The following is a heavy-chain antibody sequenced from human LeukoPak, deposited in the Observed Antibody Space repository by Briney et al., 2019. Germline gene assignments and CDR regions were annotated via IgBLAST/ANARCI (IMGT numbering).Heavy chain of an antibody. CDR2: IYYSGST. D-gene: IGHD5-18*01. CDR1: GGSFSGYY. V-gene: IGHV4-59*01. Sequence: SETLSLTCAVYGGSFSGYYWSWIRQPPGKGLEWIGYIYYSGSTNYNPSLKSRVTISVDTSKNQFSLKLSSVTAADTAVYYCARAAGEYSYGFDYWGQGTLVTVSS. J-gene: IGHJ4*02. CDR3: ARAAGEYSYGFDY.